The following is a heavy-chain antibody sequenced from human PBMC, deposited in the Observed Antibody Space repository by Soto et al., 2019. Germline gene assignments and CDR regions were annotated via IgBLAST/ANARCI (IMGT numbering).Heavy chain of an antibody. CDR2: MNPNSGNT. CDR3: ARGAPTMAGDAFDI. CDR1: GYTFTSYD. Sequence: QVQLVQSGAEVKKPGASVKVSCKASGYTFTSYDINWVRHATGQGLEWMGWMNPNSGNTGYAQKFQGRVTMTRNTSISTAYMELSSLRSEDTAVYYCARGAPTMAGDAFDIWGQGTMVTVSS. D-gene: IGHD6-19*01. J-gene: IGHJ3*02. V-gene: IGHV1-8*01.